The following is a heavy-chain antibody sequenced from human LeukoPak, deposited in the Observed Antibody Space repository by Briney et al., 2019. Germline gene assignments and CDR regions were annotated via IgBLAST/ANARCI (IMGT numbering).Heavy chain of an antibody. V-gene: IGHV4-59*11. J-gene: IGHJ6*03. Sequence: PSETLSPTCTVSGGSISSHYWSWIRQPPGKGLEWIGYIYYSGSTNYNPSLKSRVTISVDTSKNQFSLKLSSATAADTAVYYCARVVAARPDYYYMDVWGKGTTVTVSS. CDR3: ARVVAARPDYYYMDV. CDR2: IYYSGST. D-gene: IGHD6-6*01. CDR1: GGSISSHY.